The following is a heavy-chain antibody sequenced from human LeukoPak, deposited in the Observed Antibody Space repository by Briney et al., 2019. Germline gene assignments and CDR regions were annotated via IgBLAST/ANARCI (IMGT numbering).Heavy chain of an antibody. D-gene: IGHD2-2*01. CDR3: ARDSIGDYYGMDV. Sequence: SQTLSLTCAVSGGSISSGGYSWSWIRQPPGKGLEWIGYIYHSGSTYYNPSLKSRVTISVDRSKNQFSLKLSSVTAADTAVYYCARDSIGDYYGMDVWGQGTTVTVSS. J-gene: IGHJ6*02. CDR1: GGSISSGGYS. V-gene: IGHV4-30-2*01. CDR2: IYHSGST.